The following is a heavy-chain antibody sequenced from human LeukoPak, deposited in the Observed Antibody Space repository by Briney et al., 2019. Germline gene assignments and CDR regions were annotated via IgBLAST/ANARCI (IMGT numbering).Heavy chain of an antibody. CDR1: GGSFSGYY. Sequence: SDTLSLTCAVYGGSFSGYYWSWLRQPPGKGLEWIGEINHSGSTNYNPSLKSRVTISVDTSKNQFSLKLSSVAAADTAVYYCARGGQRPHFQFDYWGQGTLVTVSS. J-gene: IGHJ4*02. D-gene: IGHD3-3*02. CDR2: INHSGST. CDR3: ARGGQRPHFQFDY. V-gene: IGHV4-34*01.